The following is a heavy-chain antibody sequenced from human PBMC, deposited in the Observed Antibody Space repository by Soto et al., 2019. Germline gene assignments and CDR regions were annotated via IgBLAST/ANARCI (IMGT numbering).Heavy chain of an antibody. V-gene: IGHV1-3*01. D-gene: IGHD2-15*01. CDR1: GYTFSTYT. CDR3: ARGGGGKLDY. J-gene: IGHJ4*02. Sequence: QVQLVQSGAEVKKPGASVKVSCKASGYTFSTYTMHWVRQAPGQRLECMGWINAGNDNTKYSQKFQGRGTITRDTSASTAYMELSSLRSEDTAVYYCARGGGGKLDYWGQGTLVTVSS. CDR2: INAGNDNT.